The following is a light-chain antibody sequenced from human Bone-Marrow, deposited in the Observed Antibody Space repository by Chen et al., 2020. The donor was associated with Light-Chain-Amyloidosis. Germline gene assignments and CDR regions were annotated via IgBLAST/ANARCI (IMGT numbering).Light chain of an antibody. CDR1: KIASRA. CDR2: DDS. Sequence: SYVLTQSPSVSVAPGETAMITCGVDKIASRAVHWYQQMSGQAPVLVVYDDSDRPSGIPGRFSGSNAGNTATLNITRVEVGDEADYYCQVWDGASDTYVFGTGTTVTVL. CDR3: QVWDGASDTYV. J-gene: IGLJ1*01. V-gene: IGLV3-21*02.